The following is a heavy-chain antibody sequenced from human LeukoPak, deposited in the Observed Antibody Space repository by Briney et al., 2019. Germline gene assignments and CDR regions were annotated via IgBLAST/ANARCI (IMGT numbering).Heavy chain of an antibody. CDR3: ATQGDVLRYFDWLIY. J-gene: IGHJ4*02. D-gene: IGHD3-9*01. CDR2: IRYDGGNQ. Sequence: GGSLRLSCAASGFTFSSYGMHWVRQTPGKGLECVAFIRYDGGNQYYTDSVKGRFTISRDNSKNTLYLQMNSLRAEDTAVYYCATQGDVLRYFDWLIYWGQGTLVTVSS. CDR1: GFTFSSYG. V-gene: IGHV3-30*02.